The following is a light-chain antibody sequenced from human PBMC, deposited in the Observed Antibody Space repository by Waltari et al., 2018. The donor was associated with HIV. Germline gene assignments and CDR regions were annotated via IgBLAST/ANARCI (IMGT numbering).Light chain of an antibody. CDR3: GTWDSSLSAGV. CDR2: DNN. J-gene: IGLJ3*02. Sequence: SVSAAPGQKVTISCSGSSSNIGNNYVSWYQQFPGTAPKLLIYDNNKRPSGIPDRFSGSKSGTSATLGITGLQTGDEADYYCGTWDSSLSAGVFGGGTKLTVL. V-gene: IGLV1-51*01. CDR1: SSNIGNNY.